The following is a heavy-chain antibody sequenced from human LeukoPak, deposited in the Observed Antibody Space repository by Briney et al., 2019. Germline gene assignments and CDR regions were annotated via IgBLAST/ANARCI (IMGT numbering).Heavy chain of an antibody. Sequence: SETLSLTCAVYGGSFSGYYWSWIRQPPGKGLEWIGYIYHSGSTYYNPSLKSRVTISVDRSKNQFSLKLSSVTAADTAVYYCARGYDSSGYYGVFDYWGQGTLVTVSS. V-gene: IGHV4-34*01. J-gene: IGHJ4*02. CDR1: GGSFSGYY. CDR2: IYHSGST. D-gene: IGHD3-22*01. CDR3: ARGYDSSGYYGVFDY.